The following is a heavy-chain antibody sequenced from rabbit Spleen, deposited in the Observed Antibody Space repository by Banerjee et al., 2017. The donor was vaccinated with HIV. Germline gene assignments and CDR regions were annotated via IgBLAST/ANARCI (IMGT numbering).Heavy chain of an antibody. CDR3: ARDSGTSFSTYGMDL. Sequence: QSLEESGGGLVKPGASLTLTCKASGFSFNSGYDMCWVRQAPGKGLEWIACIYAGNSGSTYSATWAKGRFTISKTSLTTVTLQMTSLTAADTATYFCARDSGTSFSTYGMDLWGHGTLVTVS. CDR1: GFSFNSGYD. V-gene: IGHV1S40*01. D-gene: IGHD8-1*01. J-gene: IGHJ6*01. CDR2: IYAGNSGST.